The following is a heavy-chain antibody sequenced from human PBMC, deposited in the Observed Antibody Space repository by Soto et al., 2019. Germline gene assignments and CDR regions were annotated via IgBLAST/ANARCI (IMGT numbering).Heavy chain of an antibody. CDR1: GFSLSNARMG. D-gene: IGHD1-26*01. Sequence: QVTLKESGPVLVKPTETLTLTCTVSGFSLSNARMGVSWIRQPPGKALEWLAHIFSNDEKSYSTSLKSRLTLCQDTSKSQVVLTMTNMDPVDTATHCCARGWYIGSERGGYYYGLDVWGQGTTVPVPS. CDR3: ARGWYIGSERGGYYYGLDV. J-gene: IGHJ6*02. CDR2: IFSNDEK. V-gene: IGHV2-26*01.